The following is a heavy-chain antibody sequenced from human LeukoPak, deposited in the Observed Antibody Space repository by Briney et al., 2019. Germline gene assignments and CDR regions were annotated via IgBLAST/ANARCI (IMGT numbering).Heavy chain of an antibody. D-gene: IGHD2-2*01. J-gene: IGHJ6*03. CDR2: ISSSSSYI. Sequence: SGGSLRLSCAASGFTFSSYSMNWVRQAPGKGMEWVSSISSSSSYIYYADSVKGRFTISRDNAKNSLYLQMNSLRAEDTAVYYCARVRVRGYCSSTSCSPYYYMDVWGKGTTVTISS. CDR3: ARVRVRGYCSSTSCSPYYYMDV. V-gene: IGHV3-21*01. CDR1: GFTFSSYS.